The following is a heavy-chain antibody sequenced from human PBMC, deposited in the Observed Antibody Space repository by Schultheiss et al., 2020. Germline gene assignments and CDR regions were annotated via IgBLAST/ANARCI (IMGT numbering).Heavy chain of an antibody. V-gene: IGHV1-3*01. CDR2: INAGNGNT. CDR1: GYTFTSYA. D-gene: IGHD3-3*01. CDR3: ARDQFEYYDFWSGYFFDY. Sequence: ASVKVSCKASGYTFTSYAMHWVRQAPGQRLEWMGWINAGNGNTKYSQKFQGRVTITRDTSASTAYMELSSLRSEDTAVYYCARDQFEYYDFWSGYFFDYWGQGTLVTVSS. J-gene: IGHJ4*02.